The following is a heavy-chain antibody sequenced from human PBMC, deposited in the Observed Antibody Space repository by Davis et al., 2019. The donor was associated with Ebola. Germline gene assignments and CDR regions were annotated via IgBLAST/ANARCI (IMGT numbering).Heavy chain of an antibody. D-gene: IGHD1-26*01. V-gene: IGHV4-61*08. Sequence: PSETLSLTCTVSGGSISSGGYYWSWIRQPPGKGLEWIGYIYYSGSTNYNPSLKSRVTISVDTSKNQFSLKLSSVTAADTAVYYCARDWGGSGYYYYGMDVWGKGTTVTVSS. CDR1: GGSISSGGYY. CDR3: ARDWGGSGYYYYGMDV. J-gene: IGHJ6*04. CDR2: IYYSGST.